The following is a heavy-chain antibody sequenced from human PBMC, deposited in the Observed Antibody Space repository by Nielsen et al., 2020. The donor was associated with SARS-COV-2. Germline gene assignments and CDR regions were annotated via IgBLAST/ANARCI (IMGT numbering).Heavy chain of an antibody. CDR2: VYSAGTT. D-gene: IGHD2-2*03. Sequence: GGSLRLSCAASGFIVSNNYMSWVRQAPGKGLEWVSVVYSAGTTYYADSVKGRFTISRHSSENSLYLQMNSLRADDTALYYCARGGYCSSSSCYNAFDVWGEGTMVLASS. V-gene: IGHV3-53*04. CDR1: GFIVSNNY. J-gene: IGHJ3*01. CDR3: ARGGYCSSSSCYNAFDV.